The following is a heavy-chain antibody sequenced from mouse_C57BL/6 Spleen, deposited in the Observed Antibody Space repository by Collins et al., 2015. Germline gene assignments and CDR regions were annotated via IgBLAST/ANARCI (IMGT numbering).Heavy chain of an antibody. CDR2: IDPETGGT. V-gene: IGHV1-15*01. CDR1: GYTFTDYE. D-gene: IGHD2-5*01. CDR3: TRSGDYSNYDAMDY. Sequence: QVQLQQSGAELVRPGASVTLSCKASGYTFTDYEMHWVKQTPVHGLEWIGAIDPETGGTAYNQKFKGKAILTADKSSSTAYMELRSLTSEDSAVYYCTRSGDYSNYDAMDYWGQGTSVTVSS. J-gene: IGHJ4*01.